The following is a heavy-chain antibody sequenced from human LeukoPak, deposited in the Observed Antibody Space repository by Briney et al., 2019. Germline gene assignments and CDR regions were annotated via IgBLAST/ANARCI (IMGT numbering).Heavy chain of an antibody. J-gene: IGHJ5*02. D-gene: IGHD3-3*01. Sequence: GGSLRLSCAASGFTFSSYAMHWVRQAPGKGLEWVAVISYDGSNKYYADSVKGRFTISRDNSKNTLYLQMNSLRAEDTAVYYCAREFSYYDFWSGYRPNWFDPWGQGTLVTVSS. CDR3: AREFSYYDFWSGYRPNWFDP. CDR1: GFTFSSYA. CDR2: ISYDGSNK. V-gene: IGHV3-30*04.